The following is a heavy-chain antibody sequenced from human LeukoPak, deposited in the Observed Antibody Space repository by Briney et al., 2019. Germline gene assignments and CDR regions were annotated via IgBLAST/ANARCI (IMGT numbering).Heavy chain of an antibody. D-gene: IGHD3-10*01. CDR2: INLSVST. V-gene: IGHV4-34*01. Sequence: PSETLSLTCAVYGGSFSGYYWSWIRQPPRKGRWWSGEINLSVSTNYDPSLKSRVTISVDTSKNQFSLKLSSVTAADTAVYYCARGSLGVRGTDYWGQGTLVTVSS. J-gene: IGHJ4*02. CDR3: ARGSLGVRGTDY. CDR1: GGSFSGYY.